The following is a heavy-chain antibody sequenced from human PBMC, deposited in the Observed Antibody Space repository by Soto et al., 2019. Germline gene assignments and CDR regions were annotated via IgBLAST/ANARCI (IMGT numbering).Heavy chain of an antibody. J-gene: IGHJ2*01. CDR2: ISYDGSNK. CDR3: AKDEKGATDWYFDL. Sequence: QVQLVESGGGVVQPGRSRRLSCAASGFTFSSYGMHWVRQAPGKGLEWVAVISYDGSNKYYADSVKGRLIISRDNSKNTLYLQMNSLRAEDTAVYYCAKDEKGATDWYFDLWGRGTLVTVSS. CDR1: GFTFSSYG. V-gene: IGHV3-30*18. D-gene: IGHD1-26*01.